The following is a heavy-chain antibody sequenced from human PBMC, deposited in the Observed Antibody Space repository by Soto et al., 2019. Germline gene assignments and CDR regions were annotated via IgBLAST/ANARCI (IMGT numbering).Heavy chain of an antibody. J-gene: IGHJ4*02. D-gene: IGHD2-21*01. CDR3: ARAKDGYFFDY. CDR2: SYYSGST. CDR1: VGSIISGVYY. Sequence: SETLSLTCTVSVGSIISGVYYLSWVRQHPGKGLEWIGYSYYSGSTKYNPSLKSRVTLSVDTSKNQFSLKLSSVTAADTAVYFCARAKDGYFFDYWGQGAMVTVSS. V-gene: IGHV4-31*03.